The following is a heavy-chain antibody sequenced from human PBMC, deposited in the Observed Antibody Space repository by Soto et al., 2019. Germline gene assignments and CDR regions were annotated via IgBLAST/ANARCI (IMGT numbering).Heavy chain of an antibody. CDR2: IIPILGTG. CDR1: GGTFTSET. V-gene: IGHV1-69*08. J-gene: IGHJ6*03. D-gene: IGHD3-10*01. Sequence: QVQLVQSGPEVKKSGSSVKVSCKLSGGTFTSETISWVRQAPGQGPEWMGRIIPILGTGNYAQKFQGRITISADKATNTGYMELSSLTSEDTAVYFCGRGEGSYNMGTFPFYYMDVWGNGTTVTVSS. CDR3: GRGEGSYNMGTFPFYYMDV.